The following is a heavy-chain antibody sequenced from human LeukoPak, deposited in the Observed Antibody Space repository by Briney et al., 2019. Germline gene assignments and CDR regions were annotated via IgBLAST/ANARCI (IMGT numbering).Heavy chain of an antibody. D-gene: IGHD1-26*01. J-gene: IGHJ4*02. CDR2: IYTSGST. CDR1: GGSISSYY. V-gene: IGHV4-4*08. CDR3: ARDRPGTYFDY. Sequence: SETLSLTCTVSGGSISSYYWSWIRQPPGKGLEWIGRIYTSGSTNYNYSLKSRVTISADTSKNQFSLNLSSVTAADTAVYYCARDRPGTYFDYWGQGTLVTVSS.